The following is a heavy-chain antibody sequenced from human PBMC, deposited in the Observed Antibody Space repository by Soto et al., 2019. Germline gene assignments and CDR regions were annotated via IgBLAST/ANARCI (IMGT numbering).Heavy chain of an antibody. D-gene: IGHD1-1*01. CDR3: ARRAETNGWNGFGADKYYFDF. V-gene: IGHV1-8*01. J-gene: IGHJ4*02. CDR2: LNPNTGNS. CDR1: GYTFTSYD. Sequence: QVQLVQSGAEVRKPGASVKVSCEASGYTFTSYDIYWVRQATGQGLEWMGWLNPNTGNSGYAQKFPGRITVTSDTSRNTVHMELSSLRSEDTAVYYCARRAETNGWNGFGADKYYFDFWGQGTLVTVSS.